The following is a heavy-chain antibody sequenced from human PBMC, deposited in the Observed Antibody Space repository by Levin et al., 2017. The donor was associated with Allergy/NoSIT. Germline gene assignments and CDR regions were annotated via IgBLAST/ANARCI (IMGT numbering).Heavy chain of an antibody. CDR2: IYYSGST. CDR1: GGSISSYY. V-gene: IGHV4-59*08. J-gene: IGHJ3*02. D-gene: IGHD6-19*01. Sequence: SETLSLTCTVSGGSISSYYWGWIRQPPGKGVEWIGYIYYSGSTNYNPSLKSRVTISVDTSKNQFSLKLSSVTAADTAVYYCARLKSARIAVAPGTFDSWGQGTTVTVSS. CDR3: ARLKSARIAVAPGTFDS.